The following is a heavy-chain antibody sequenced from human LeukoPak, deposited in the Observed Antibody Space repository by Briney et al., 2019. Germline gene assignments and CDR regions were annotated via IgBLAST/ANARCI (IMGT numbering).Heavy chain of an antibody. V-gene: IGHV1-46*01. J-gene: IGHJ4*02. D-gene: IGHD5-18*01. CDR2: INPSGGST. Sequence: ASVKVSCKASGYTFTSYYMHWVRHAPGQGLEWMGIINPSGGSTSYAEKFQGRVTMTKNTSTSTVYMGLSSLRSEDTDVYCCARDRPRGYSVWGQGTLVTVFS. CDR1: GYTFTSYY. CDR3: ARDRPRGYSV.